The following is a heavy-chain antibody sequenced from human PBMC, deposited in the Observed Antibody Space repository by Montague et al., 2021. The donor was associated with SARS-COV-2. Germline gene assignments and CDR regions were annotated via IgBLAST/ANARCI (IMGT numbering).Heavy chain of an antibody. J-gene: IGHJ5*02. CDR1: NASITTSNW. Sequence: SETLSLTCTVSNASITTSNWWTWVRQAPGKGLEWVGEIHHSGTLXXNPSLKSRVTISVDTSKNHFSLNLNSVTAADTALYFCARRIRITVFRGVPLTTHSHESWGQGIMVTVSS. V-gene: IGHV4/OR15-8*01. CDR2: IHHSGTL. D-gene: IGHD3-10*01. CDR3: ARRIRITVFRGVPLTTHSHES.